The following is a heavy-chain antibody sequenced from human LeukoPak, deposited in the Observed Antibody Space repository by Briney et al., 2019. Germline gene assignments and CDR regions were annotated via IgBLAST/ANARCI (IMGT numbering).Heavy chain of an antibody. D-gene: IGHD3-22*01. CDR2: IYHSGRT. CDR3: ARGPYKYDGSGAFDI. CDR1: GYSISSGYY. V-gene: IGHV4-38-2*02. J-gene: IGHJ3*02. Sequence: PSETLSLTCTVSGYSISSGYYWGWIRQPPGKGLEWIGSIYHSGRTFYNPSLKSRVTISVDTSKNQLSLKLTSVTAADTAVYYCARGPYKYDGSGAFDIWGQGTMVTVSS.